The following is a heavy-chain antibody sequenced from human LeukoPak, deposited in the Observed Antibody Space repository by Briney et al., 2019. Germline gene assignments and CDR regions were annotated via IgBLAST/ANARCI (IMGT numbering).Heavy chain of an antibody. CDR2: INNSGRT. CDR1: GGSFSGYY. V-gene: IGHV4-34*01. J-gene: IGHJ4*02. Sequence: SETLSLTCAVYGGSFSGYYWNWIRQPPGKGLEWIGEINNSGRTNYNPSLKSRVTISRDTSKNQFSLKLSSVTAADTAVYYCARGRAFFDWGQGTLVTVSS. D-gene: IGHD3-3*02. CDR3: ARGRAFFD.